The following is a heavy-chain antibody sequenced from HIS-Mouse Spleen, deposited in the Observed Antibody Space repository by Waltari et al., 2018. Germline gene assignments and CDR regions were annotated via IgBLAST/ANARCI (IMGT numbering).Heavy chain of an antibody. CDR3: AREIPYSSSWYDWYFDL. CDR2: ISYSGST. Sequence: QLQLQESGPGLVKPSETLSLTCTVSGCSISSSSYYWVWFPQPPRKGLEWIGSISYSGSTYYNPSLKSRVTISVDTSKNQFSLKLSSVTAADTAVYYCAREIPYSSSWYDWYFDLWGRGTLVTVSS. V-gene: IGHV4-39*07. CDR1: GCSISSSSYY. D-gene: IGHD6-13*01. J-gene: IGHJ2*01.